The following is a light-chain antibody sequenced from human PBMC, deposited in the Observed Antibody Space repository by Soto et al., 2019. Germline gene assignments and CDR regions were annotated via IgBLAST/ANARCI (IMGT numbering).Light chain of an antibody. V-gene: IGLV2-23*02. Sequence: QPVLNKPAAVSGSTGQSLTISRTGTSSDFGYYNLVSWYQQHPGKAPKLIIYEVNKRPSGFSNRFSGSKSGNTASLTISGLQAEDEADYYCCSYAGSTTHYVFGTGTKVTVL. J-gene: IGLJ1*01. CDR1: SSDFGYYNL. CDR3: CSYAGSTTHYV. CDR2: EVN.